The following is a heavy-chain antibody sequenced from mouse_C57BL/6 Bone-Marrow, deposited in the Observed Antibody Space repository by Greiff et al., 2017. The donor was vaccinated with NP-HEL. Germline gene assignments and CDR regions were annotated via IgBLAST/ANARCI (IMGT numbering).Heavy chain of an antibody. CDR3: ARRDDGGYYAWFAY. V-gene: IGHV5-17*01. CDR1: GFTFSDYG. CDR2: ISSGSSTI. D-gene: IGHD1-1*01. J-gene: IGHJ3*01. Sequence: EVKLVESGGGLVKPGGSLKLSCAASGFTFSDYGMHWVRQAPEKGLGWVAYISSGSSTIYYSDTVKGRFTSFRDYAKNNLFLQMTSLRSEDTAMYYCARRDDGGYYAWFAYWGQGTLVTVSA.